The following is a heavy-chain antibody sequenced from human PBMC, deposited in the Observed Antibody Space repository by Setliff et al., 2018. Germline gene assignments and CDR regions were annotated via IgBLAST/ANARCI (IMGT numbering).Heavy chain of an antibody. J-gene: IGHJ3*02. CDR2: VIPMSGTT. V-gene: IGHV1-69*06. CDR1: GVTFNNDA. D-gene: IGHD3-10*01. Sequence: SVKVSCKASGVTFNNDAITWVRQAPGQGPEWMGVVIPMSGTTNFAQKFQGRVTITADKSTSTAYMELSSLRSEDTAVYYCARVYYGSGSYLGAFDIWGQGTMVTVSS. CDR3: ARVYYGSGSYLGAFDI.